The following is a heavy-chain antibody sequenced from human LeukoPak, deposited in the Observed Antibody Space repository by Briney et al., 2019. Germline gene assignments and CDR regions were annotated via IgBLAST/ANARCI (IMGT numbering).Heavy chain of an antibody. Sequence: GGSLRLSCGASGFIFNTSAMHWVRQAPGKGLEWVAVISYHGKNKYYAESVRGRFTISRDNSKNTLYLQMNSLNTEDTAVYYCARDFDYWGQGTLVTVSS. V-gene: IGHV3-30*04. CDR1: GFIFNTSA. CDR3: ARDFDY. CDR2: ISYHGKNK. J-gene: IGHJ4*02.